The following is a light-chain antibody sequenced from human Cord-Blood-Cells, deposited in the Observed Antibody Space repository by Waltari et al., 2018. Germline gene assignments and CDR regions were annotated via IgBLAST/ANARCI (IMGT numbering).Light chain of an antibody. V-gene: IGLV3-25*03. CDR2: KDS. CDR1: ALPTQY. Sequence: SYELTQPPSVSVSPGQTARITCSGDALPTQYAYWYQQKPGQAPVLVIYKDSERPSGIPERLSGSSAGTTVTLTISGVQAEDEADYYCQSADSSGTYYVFGTGTKVTVL. CDR3: QSADSSGTYYV. J-gene: IGLJ1*01.